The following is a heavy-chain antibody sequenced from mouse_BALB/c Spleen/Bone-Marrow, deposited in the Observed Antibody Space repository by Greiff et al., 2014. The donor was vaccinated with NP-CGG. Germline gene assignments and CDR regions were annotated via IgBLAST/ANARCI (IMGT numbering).Heavy chain of an antibody. Sequence: VQLQQPGAELVKPGASVKLSCTASGFNIKDTYMHWVKQRPEQGLEWIGRIDLANGNTKYDPKFQGKATITADTSSNTAYLQLSSLTSEDTAVYYCAIYYYGSSGFAYWGQGTLVTVSA. CDR3: AIYYYGSSGFAY. V-gene: IGHV14-3*02. CDR2: IDLANGNT. D-gene: IGHD1-1*01. CDR1: GFNIKDTY. J-gene: IGHJ3*01.